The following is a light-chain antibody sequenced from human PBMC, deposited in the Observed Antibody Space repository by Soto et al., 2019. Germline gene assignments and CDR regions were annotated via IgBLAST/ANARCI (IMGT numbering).Light chain of an antibody. J-gene: IGLJ2*01. CDR2: EVS. Sequence: QSALTQPASVSGSPGQSITISCTGTSSDVGGYNYVSWYQQHPGKAPKLMIYEVSNRPSGVSNRFSGSKSGNTASLTISGLQAEDEADYYCSSYTSSTTPVVFGGRTQLTVL. V-gene: IGLV2-14*01. CDR3: SSYTSSTTPVV. CDR1: SSDVGGYNY.